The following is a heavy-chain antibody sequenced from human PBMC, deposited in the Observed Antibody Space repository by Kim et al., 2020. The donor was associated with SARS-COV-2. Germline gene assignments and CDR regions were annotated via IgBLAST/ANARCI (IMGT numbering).Heavy chain of an antibody. Sequence: AQKFQGRVTITADESTSTAYMELSSLRSEDTAVYYCARGLAAGSVAGFGYWGQGTLVTVSS. V-gene: IGHV1-69*01. CDR3: ARGLAAGSVAGFGY. J-gene: IGHJ4*02. D-gene: IGHD6-19*01.